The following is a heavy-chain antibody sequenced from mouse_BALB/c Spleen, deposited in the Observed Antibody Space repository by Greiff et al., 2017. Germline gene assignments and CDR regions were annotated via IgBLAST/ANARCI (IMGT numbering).Heavy chain of an antibody. Sequence: QLKESGSEMRSPGSSVKLSCKGFDSEVFPIAYMSWVRQKPGHGFEWIGDILPSIGRTIYGEKFEDKATLDADTVSNTAYLELNSLTSEDSAIYYCARGKGSLPGFAYWGQGTLVTVSA. J-gene: IGHJ3*01. V-gene: IGHV15-2*02. CDR1: DSEVFPIAY. CDR3: ARGKGSLPGFAY. CDR2: ILPSIGRT.